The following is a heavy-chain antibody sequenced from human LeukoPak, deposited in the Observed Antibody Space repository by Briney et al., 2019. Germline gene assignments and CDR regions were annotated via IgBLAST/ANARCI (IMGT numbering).Heavy chain of an antibody. D-gene: IGHD3-16*01. J-gene: IGHJ4*02. V-gene: IGHV3-30*03. CDR1: GFTFSSYG. CDR3: ATIGGKRDFHY. Sequence: GGSLRLSCAASGFTFSSYGMHWVRQAPGKGLEWVAVISYDGSNKYYADSVKGRFTISRDNAKNSLFLQMNSLRAEDTAVYYCATIGGKRDFHYWGQGTLVTVSS. CDR2: ISYDGSNK.